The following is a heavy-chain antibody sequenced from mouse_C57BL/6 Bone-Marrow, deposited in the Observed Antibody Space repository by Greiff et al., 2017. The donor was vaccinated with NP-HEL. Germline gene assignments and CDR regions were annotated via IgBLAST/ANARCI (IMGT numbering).Heavy chain of an antibody. CDR3: ARSPITTVVFDY. D-gene: IGHD1-1*01. V-gene: IGHV1-55*01. CDR1: GYTFTSYW. J-gene: IGHJ2*01. Sequence: QVQLKQPGAELVKPGASVKMSCKASGYTFTSYWITWVKQRPGQGLEWIGDIYPGSGSTNYNEKFKSKATLTVDTSSSTAYMQLSSLTSEDSAVYYCARSPITTVVFDYWGQGTTLTVSS. CDR2: IYPGSGST.